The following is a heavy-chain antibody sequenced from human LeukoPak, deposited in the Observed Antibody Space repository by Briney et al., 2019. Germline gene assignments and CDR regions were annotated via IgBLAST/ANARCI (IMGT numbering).Heavy chain of an antibody. CDR2: INPNSGGT. V-gene: IGHV1-2*02. D-gene: IGHD6-13*01. Sequence: ASVKVSCKASGYTFTGYYMHWVRQAPGQGLEWMGWINPNSGGTNYAQKFQGRVTMTRDTFISTAYMELSRLRSDDTALFYCARGRYSNTWFYDAFDIWGQGTMVTVSS. CDR1: GYTFTGYY. CDR3: ARGRYSNTWFYDAFDI. J-gene: IGHJ3*02.